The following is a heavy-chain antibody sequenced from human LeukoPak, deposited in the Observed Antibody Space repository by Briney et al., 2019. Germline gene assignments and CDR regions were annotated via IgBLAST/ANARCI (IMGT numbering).Heavy chain of an antibody. CDR1: GYTLTELS. J-gene: IGHJ4*02. D-gene: IGHD5-12*01. CDR2: FGPEDGKT. Sequence: ASVKVPCKVSGYTLTELSMHWVRQAPGRGLEWMGGFGPEDGKTIYAQKFQGRVTMTEDTSTDTVYMELSSLRSEDTAVYYCATGGNSPHDHWGQGTLVTVSS. V-gene: IGHV1-24*01. CDR3: ATGGNSPHDH.